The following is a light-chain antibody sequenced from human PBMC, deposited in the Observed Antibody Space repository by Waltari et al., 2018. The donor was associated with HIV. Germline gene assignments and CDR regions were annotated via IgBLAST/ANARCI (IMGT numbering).Light chain of an antibody. V-gene: IGLV2-14*01. J-gene: IGLJ1*01. Sequence: QSALTQSASVSGSPGQSITFSCTGTSSDVGGYHYVSWYQQHPGKAPKLMIYEVSKRPSGVSTRFSGSKSGNTASLIISGLQAEDEADYYCTSYTSSTTLVFGTGTKVTVL. CDR2: EVS. CDR1: SSDVGGYHY. CDR3: TSYTSSTTLV.